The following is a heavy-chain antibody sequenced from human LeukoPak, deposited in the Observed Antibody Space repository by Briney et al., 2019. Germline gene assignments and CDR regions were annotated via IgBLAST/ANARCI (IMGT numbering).Heavy chain of an antibody. Sequence: GGSLRLSCAASGFTVSSNYMSWVRQAPGKGLEWVSSITSSSSYIYYADSVKGRFTISRDNAQNSLYLQMNSLRAEDTAVYYCARGGCSSISCYVPAYWGQGTLVTVSS. D-gene: IGHD2-2*01. CDR1: GFTVSSNY. V-gene: IGHV3-21*06. J-gene: IGHJ4*02. CDR2: ITSSSSYI. CDR3: ARGGCSSISCYVPAY.